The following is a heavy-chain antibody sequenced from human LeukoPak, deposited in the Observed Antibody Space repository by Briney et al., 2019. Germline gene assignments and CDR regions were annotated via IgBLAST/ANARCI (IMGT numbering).Heavy chain of an antibody. CDR1: GFTFSSYW. J-gene: IGHJ3*02. V-gene: IGHV3-74*01. CDR3: ARRGLVPAFDI. CDR2: VNSDGNIT. Sequence: GGSLRLSCAASGFTFSSYWMHWVRQAPGKGLVWLSRVNSDGNITTYADSVRGRFTTSRDNAKNTLFLQMNSLRAEDTAVYYCARRGLVPAFDIWGQGTTVIVTS. D-gene: IGHD3-10*02.